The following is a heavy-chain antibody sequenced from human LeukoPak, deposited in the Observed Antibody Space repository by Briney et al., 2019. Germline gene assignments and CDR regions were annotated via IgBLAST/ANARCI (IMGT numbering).Heavy chain of an antibody. Sequence: GGSLRLSCAASGFTFSSYSMNWVRQAPGKGLEWVSSISSSSSYIYYADSVKGRFTISRDNAKNSLYLQTNSLRAEDTAVYYCARDPYSSSWRYFDYWGQGTLVTVSS. J-gene: IGHJ4*02. CDR2: ISSSSSYI. CDR3: ARDPYSSSWRYFDY. D-gene: IGHD6-13*01. V-gene: IGHV3-21*01. CDR1: GFTFSSYS.